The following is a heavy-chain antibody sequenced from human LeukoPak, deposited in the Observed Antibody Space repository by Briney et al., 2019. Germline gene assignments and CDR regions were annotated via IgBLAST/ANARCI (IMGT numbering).Heavy chain of an antibody. Sequence: GGSLRLSCAASGFTFSTYHMHWVRQAPGKGLEWVAFIHNDGTNKYYADSVRGRFTISRDNSKNMLFLQMNSLRTEDTAVYYCATLAVVATWGQGILVTVSS. V-gene: IGHV3-30*02. CDR1: GFTFSTYH. CDR2: IHNDGTNK. CDR3: ATLAVVAT. J-gene: IGHJ4*02. D-gene: IGHD6-19*01.